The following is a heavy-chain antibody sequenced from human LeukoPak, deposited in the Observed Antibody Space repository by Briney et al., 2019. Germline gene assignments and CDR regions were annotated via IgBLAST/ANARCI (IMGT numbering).Heavy chain of an antibody. J-gene: IGHJ4*02. Sequence: PSETLSLTCTVSGGSISRYYWSWIRQPPGKGLEWIGYIYYSGGTSYNPSLKSRFTMSVDTSKNQFSLKLSSVTAADTAVYYCARGARGYSGYEYYFDDWGQGTLVTVSS. CDR1: GGSISRYY. CDR3: ARGARGYSGYEYYFDD. V-gene: IGHV4-59*01. D-gene: IGHD5-12*01. CDR2: IYYSGGT.